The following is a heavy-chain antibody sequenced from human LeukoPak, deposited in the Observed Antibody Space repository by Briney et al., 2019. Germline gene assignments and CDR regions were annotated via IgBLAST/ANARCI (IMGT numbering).Heavy chain of an antibody. CDR1: GYTFTSYG. J-gene: IGHJ6*02. Sequence: ASVKVSCKASGYTFTSYGISWVRQAPGQGLEWMGWISAYNGNTNYAQKLQGRVTMTTDTSTSTAYMELRSLRSDDTAVYYCARDWLGENGITWGFGELFNYYYGMDVWGQGTTVTVSS. V-gene: IGHV1-18*04. CDR2: ISAYNGNT. CDR3: ARDWLGENGITWGFGELFNYYYGMDV. D-gene: IGHD3-10*01.